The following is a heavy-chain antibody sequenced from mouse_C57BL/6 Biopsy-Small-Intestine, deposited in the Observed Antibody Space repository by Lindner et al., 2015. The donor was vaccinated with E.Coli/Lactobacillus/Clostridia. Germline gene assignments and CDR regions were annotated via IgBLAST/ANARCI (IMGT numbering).Heavy chain of an antibody. J-gene: IGHJ3*01. Sequence: SVKVSCKASGYTFTSYFIHWVRQAPGQGLEWTGWIVPSTGGTIYAPKFQGRLTMTRDTSINTVYMELSSLRSDDTAVYYCARSSPQLDYWGQGSLVTVS. CDR3: ARSSPQLDY. V-gene: IGHV1-53*01. CDR2: IVPSTGGT. CDR1: GYTFTSYF.